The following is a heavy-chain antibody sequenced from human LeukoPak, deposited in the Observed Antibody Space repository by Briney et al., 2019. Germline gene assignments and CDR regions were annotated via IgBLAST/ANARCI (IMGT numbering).Heavy chain of an antibody. D-gene: IGHD5-24*01. Sequence: SVKVSCKASGGTFSSYAISWVRQAPGQGLEWMGGIIPIFGTANYAQKFQGRVTITADKSTSTAYMELSSLRSEDTAVYYCARTRDGYNYASFDYWGQGTLVTVSS. J-gene: IGHJ4*02. CDR3: ARTRDGYNYASFDY. CDR2: IIPIFGTA. CDR1: GGTFSSYA. V-gene: IGHV1-69*06.